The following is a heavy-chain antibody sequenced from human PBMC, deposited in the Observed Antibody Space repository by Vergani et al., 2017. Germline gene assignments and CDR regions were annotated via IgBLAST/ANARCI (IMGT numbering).Heavy chain of an antibody. Sequence: EVRLLQSGPEVKKPGESLKISCQASGYSFRNYWIAWVRQMPGKGLEWMGVMYPGDSDATYSPSFQGQVTMSGDRITTASLQWSSLKASDTGTYYCGRLRGTSCAVTTCYIDYWGQGTQVTVSS. CDR1: GYSFRNYW. CDR2: MYPGDSDA. J-gene: IGHJ4*02. V-gene: IGHV5-51*06. D-gene: IGHD3-10*01. CDR3: GRLRGTSCAVTTCYIDY.